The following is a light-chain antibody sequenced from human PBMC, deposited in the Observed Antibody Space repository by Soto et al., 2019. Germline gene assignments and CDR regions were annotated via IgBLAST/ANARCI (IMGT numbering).Light chain of an antibody. J-gene: IGKJ4*01. V-gene: IGKV3-11*01. CDR3: QQRGDWPLT. Sequence: EIVLTQSPATLSLSPGERATLSCRASQSVSDFLGWYQQKPGQAPRLLIYDASKRATGVPARFSGSGSGTDFTLTISSLEPEDFAVYYCQQRGDWPLTFGGGSKVEIK. CDR2: DAS. CDR1: QSVSDF.